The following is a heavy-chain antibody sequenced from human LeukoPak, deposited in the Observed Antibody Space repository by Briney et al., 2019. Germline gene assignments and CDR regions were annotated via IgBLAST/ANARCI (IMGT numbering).Heavy chain of an antibody. J-gene: IGHJ6*03. CDR2: IYYSGST. D-gene: IGHD1-1*01. V-gene: IGHV4-59*01. CDR1: GGSISSYY. CDR3: SRERREYINSNYYYYYMDV. Sequence: SETLSLTCTVSGGSISSYYWSWIRQPPGKGLEWIGYIYYSGSTNYNPFLKSRVTISVDTSKNQFSLKLSSVTAADTAVYYCSRERREYINSNYYYYYMDVWGKGTTVTVSS.